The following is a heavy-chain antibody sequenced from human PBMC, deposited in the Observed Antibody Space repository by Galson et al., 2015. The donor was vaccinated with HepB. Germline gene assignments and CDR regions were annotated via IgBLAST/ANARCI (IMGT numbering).Heavy chain of an antibody. Sequence: SETLSLTCTVNGGSFSAYYWSWVRQTPGKGLEWIGEIDHSGSTSHNPSLKSRVTISMDKSKIQFSLKLISVTAADTAIYYCARGVGSLRRREVRCAFDIWGQGTTVAVSS. D-gene: IGHD3-10*01. CDR2: IDHSGST. J-gene: IGHJ3*02. CDR3: ARGVGSLRRREVRCAFDI. V-gene: IGHV4-34*01. CDR1: GGSFSAYY.